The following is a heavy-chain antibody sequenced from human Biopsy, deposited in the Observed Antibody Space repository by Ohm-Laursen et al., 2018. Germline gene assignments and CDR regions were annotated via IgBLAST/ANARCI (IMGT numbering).Heavy chain of an antibody. Sequence: TQTLTLTCAFSGFSLTSRGEGVGWLRQPPGKAPEWLALIYWDDDKFYNPSLESRLTITKDTSKNQVFLIMTNMDPVDTATYFCVHRRMTPSEFDYWGQGTPVTVSS. CDR3: VHRRMTPSEFDY. J-gene: IGHJ4*02. V-gene: IGHV2-5*02. CDR1: GFSLTSRGEG. CDR2: IYWDDDK.